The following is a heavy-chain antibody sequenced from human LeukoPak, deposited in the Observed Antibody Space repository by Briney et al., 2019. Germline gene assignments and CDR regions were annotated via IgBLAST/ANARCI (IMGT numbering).Heavy chain of an antibody. CDR3: AKAGPGFGFDY. Sequence: GGSLRLSCAASGFTFYDYAMHWVRQAPGKGLEWVSGISWNSGSIGYADSVKGRFTISRDNAKNSLNLQMNSLRAEDTALYYCAKAGPGFGFDYWGQGTLVTVSS. D-gene: IGHD3-10*01. J-gene: IGHJ4*02. CDR2: ISWNSGSI. V-gene: IGHV3-9*01. CDR1: GFTFYDYA.